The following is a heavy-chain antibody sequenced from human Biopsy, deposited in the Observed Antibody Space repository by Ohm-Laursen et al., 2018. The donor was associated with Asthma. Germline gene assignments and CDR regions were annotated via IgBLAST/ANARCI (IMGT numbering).Heavy chain of an antibody. V-gene: IGHV3-9*01. Sequence: SLRLSCAASGFKFDEYTMHWVRQAPGKGLEWVSGISWNSATIGYADSVEGRFTISRDNAKNSVFLHMDSLRPEDTAFYYCAKVRSDWVITESFDYWGQRVLVTVSS. CDR3: AKVRSDWVITESFDY. CDR1: GFKFDEYT. D-gene: IGHD3-22*01. CDR2: ISWNSATI. J-gene: IGHJ4*02.